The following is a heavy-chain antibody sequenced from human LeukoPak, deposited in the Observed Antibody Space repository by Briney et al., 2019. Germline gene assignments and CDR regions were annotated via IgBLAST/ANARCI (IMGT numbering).Heavy chain of an antibody. J-gene: IGHJ6*02. CDR1: GGSFSGYY. Sequence: SETLSLTCAVYGGSFSGYYWSWIRQPPGKGLDWIGEINHSGSTNYNPSLKSRVTISVDTSKNQFSLKLSSVTAADTAVYYCARLPRVTRVPYYYYGMDVWGQGTTVTVSS. D-gene: IGHD2-21*02. CDR2: INHSGST. CDR3: ARLPRVTRVPYYYYGMDV. V-gene: IGHV4-34*01.